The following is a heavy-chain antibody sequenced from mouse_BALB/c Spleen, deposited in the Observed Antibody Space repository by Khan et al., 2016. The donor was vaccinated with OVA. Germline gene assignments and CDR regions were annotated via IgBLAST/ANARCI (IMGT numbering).Heavy chain of an antibody. CDR3: TRHGYVGWFTY. V-gene: IGHV1S135*01. CDR1: GYSFTTYY. CDR2: IDPFSGGT. D-gene: IGHD2-2*01. Sequence: EVQLQQSGPELMKPGASVKISCKASGYSFTTYYIHWVIQSHGKSLEWIGFIDPFSGGTTYNQKFKGKATLTADKSSSTAYIHLSNLTSEDSAVYYCTRHGYVGWFTYWGQGTLVTVSA. J-gene: IGHJ3*01.